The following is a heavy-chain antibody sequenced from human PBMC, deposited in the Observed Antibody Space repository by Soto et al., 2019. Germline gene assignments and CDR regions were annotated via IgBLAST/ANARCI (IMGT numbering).Heavy chain of an antibody. CDR3: ARDRSNSPDYFDS. D-gene: IGHD6-6*01. CDR2: IYYSGRT. CDR1: GFTFSSY. V-gene: IGHV4-30-4*01. Sequence: VQLVESGGGLVQPGGSLRLSCAASGFTFSSYWTWIRQPPGKGLEWIGYIYYSGRTSYNPSLDSRTTISIDTSNNQFFLKLSSVTAADTAVYYCARDRSNSPDYFDSWGRGTLVSVSS. J-gene: IGHJ4*02.